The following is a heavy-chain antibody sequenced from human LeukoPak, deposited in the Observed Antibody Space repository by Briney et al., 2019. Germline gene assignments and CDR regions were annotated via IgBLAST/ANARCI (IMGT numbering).Heavy chain of an antibody. Sequence: GASVKVSCKASGDNFLNYDISWVRQAPGQGLEWMGWISGKTGNINYAQKFQARATMTRDTSTSTAYMELRSLRSDDTAVYFCARRFLNSHPIYYYMDVSAKGTTVIVSS. CDR2: ISGKTGNI. V-gene: IGHV1-18*01. CDR1: GDNFLNYD. D-gene: IGHD2-21*01. CDR3: ARRFLNSHPIYYYMDV. J-gene: IGHJ6*03.